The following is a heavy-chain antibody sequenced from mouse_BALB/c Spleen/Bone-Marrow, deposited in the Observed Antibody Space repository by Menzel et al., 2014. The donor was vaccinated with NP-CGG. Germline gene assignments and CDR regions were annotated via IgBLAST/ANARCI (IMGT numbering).Heavy chain of an antibody. CDR1: GYIFTDYE. Sequence: VQLQQSGAALVWSGASVKLSCKALGYIFTDYEMHWVKQTPVHGLDWIGAIHPGSGGTAYNLKFKGKATLTADKSYNTAYMEXXSLKXEXXXXCXRASPRRAYWGQGTPLTVSA. V-gene: IGHV1-15*01. CDR3: ASPRRAY. CDR2: IHPGSGGT. J-gene: IGHJ3*01.